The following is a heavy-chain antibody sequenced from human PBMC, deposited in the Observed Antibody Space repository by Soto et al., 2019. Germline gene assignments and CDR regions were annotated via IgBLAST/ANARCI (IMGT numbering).Heavy chain of an antibody. CDR2: IYYSGST. CDR1: WGSIVGFG. Sequence: SVILCLRWSVVWGSIVGFGCSWILPPPGKGLEWIGYIYYSGSTNYNPSLKSRVTISVDTSKNQFSLKLSSVTAADTAVYYCARDTRRTLVRALNWFDPWGQRTLVT. J-gene: IGHJ5*02. CDR3: ARDTRRTLVRALNWFDP. V-gene: IGHV4-59*01. D-gene: IGHD3-10*01.